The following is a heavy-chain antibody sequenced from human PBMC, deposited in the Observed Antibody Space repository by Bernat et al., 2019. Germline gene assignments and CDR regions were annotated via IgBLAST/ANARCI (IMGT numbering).Heavy chain of an antibody. CDR2: IVGTGDTT. D-gene: IGHD4-11*01. Sequence: EVQLLESGGGLVQPGGSLRLSCAASGFTFSNYAMSWVRQAPGKGLEWVSGIVGTGDTTYYADSMKGRFTISRDNSKNTVYLQMNSLRAEDTAVYYCEKGRTRVTSFDYWGQGTLVTVSS. V-gene: IGHV3-23*01. CDR3: EKGRTRVTSFDY. J-gene: IGHJ4*02. CDR1: GFTFSNYA.